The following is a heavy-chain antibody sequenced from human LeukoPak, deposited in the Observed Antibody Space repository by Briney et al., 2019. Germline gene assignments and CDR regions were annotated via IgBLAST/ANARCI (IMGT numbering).Heavy chain of an antibody. V-gene: IGHV4-39*07. CDR2: IYYSGNT. Sequence: SETLSLTCSVSGGSISSSSYYWGWIRQPPGKGLEWIGSIYYSGNTYYDPSLKSRVTISVDTSKNQFSLKLSSVTAADTAVYYCAKYSYADSHFDCWGQGTLVTVSS. CDR1: GGSISSSSYY. J-gene: IGHJ4*02. CDR3: AKYSYADSHFDC. D-gene: IGHD4-17*01.